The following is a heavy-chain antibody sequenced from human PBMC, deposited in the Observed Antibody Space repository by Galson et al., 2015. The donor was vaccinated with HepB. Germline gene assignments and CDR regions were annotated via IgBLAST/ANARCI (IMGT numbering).Heavy chain of an antibody. V-gene: IGHV6-1*01. CDR1: GDSVSSNSAT. J-gene: IGHJ4*02. D-gene: IGHD1-1*01. CDR3: ARGSTALFDH. CDR2: TYYRSKWYN. Sequence: CAISGDSVSSNSATWNWIRQSPSRGLEWLGRTYYRSKWYNEYAVSVKSRITLNTDTSKNQFSLQLNSVTPEDTAVYYCARGSTALFDHWGPGTLVTVSS.